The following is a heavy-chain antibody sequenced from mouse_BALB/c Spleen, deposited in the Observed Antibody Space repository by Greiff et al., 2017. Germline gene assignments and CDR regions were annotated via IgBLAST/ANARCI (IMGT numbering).Heavy chain of an antibody. CDR1: GFAFSSYD. D-gene: IGHD2-2*01. V-gene: IGHV5-12-1*01. J-gene: IGHJ2*01. Sequence: EVMLVESGGGLVKPGGSLKLSCAASGFAFSSYDMSWVRQTPEKRLEWVAYISSGGGSTYYPDTVKGRFTISRDNAKNTLYLQMSSLKSEDTAMYYCARPGGYLYYFDYWGQGTTLTVSS. CDR2: ISSGGGST. CDR3: ARPGGYLYYFDY.